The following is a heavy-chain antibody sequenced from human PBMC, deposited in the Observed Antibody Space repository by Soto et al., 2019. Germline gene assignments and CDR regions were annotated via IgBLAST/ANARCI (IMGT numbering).Heavy chain of an antibody. D-gene: IGHD4-4*01. CDR2: IIPIFGTA. Sequence: ASVKVSCKASGGTFSSYAISWVRQAPGQGLEWMGGIIPIFGTANYAQKFQGRVTITADGSTSTAYMELSSLRSEDTAVYYCARDRYSNYRRFDYWGQGTLVTVSS. CDR3: ARDRYSNYRRFDY. CDR1: GGTFSSYA. V-gene: IGHV1-69*13. J-gene: IGHJ4*02.